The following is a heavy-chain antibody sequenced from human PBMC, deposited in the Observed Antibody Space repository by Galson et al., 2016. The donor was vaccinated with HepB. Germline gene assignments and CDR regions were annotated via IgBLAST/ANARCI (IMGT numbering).Heavy chain of an antibody. J-gene: IGHJ6*02. Sequence: SLRLSCAASEFTFSDYAMTWVRQAPGKGLEWVSSISGSGSLTFYADSVKGRFTISRDNAKNSLYLQMNSLRAEDTAVYYCARRPVSGAAGYYHGMDVWGQGTTVIVSS. V-gene: IGHV3-21*04. CDR1: EFTFSDYA. CDR3: ARRPVSGAAGYYHGMDV. D-gene: IGHD6-25*01. CDR2: ISGSGSLT.